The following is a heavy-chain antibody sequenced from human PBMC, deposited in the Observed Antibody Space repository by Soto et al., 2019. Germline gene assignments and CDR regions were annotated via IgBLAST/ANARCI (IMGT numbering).Heavy chain of an antibody. CDR3: ARGGCERLDF. Sequence: PGGSLRLSCVPSGFTFSSYGMNWVRQAPGKGLEWVSYISSGRVTTNYADSVKGRFTISRDNAKSSLYLQLNSLRYDDTAVYYCARGGCERLDFWGQGTKVTVSS. V-gene: IGHV3-48*02. CDR2: ISSGRVTT. D-gene: IGHD6-19*01. CDR1: GFTFSSYG. J-gene: IGHJ4*01.